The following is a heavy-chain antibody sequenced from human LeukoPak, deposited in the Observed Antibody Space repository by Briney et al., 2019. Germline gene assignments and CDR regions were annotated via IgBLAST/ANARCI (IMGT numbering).Heavy chain of an antibody. CDR2: ISPYNGNT. Sequence: GASLKVSCKASGYTFTSYGISWVRQAPGQGLEWMGWISPYNGNTNYAQKLQGRVTMTTDTSTTTAYMELRSLRSDDTAVYYCAREMATIVNQFDYWGQGTLVTVSS. V-gene: IGHV1-18*01. J-gene: IGHJ4*02. CDR3: AREMATIVNQFDY. D-gene: IGHD5-24*01. CDR1: GYTFTSYG.